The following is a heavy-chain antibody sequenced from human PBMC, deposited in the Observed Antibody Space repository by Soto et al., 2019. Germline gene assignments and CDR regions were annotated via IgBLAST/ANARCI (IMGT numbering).Heavy chain of an antibody. J-gene: IGHJ4*02. CDR2: IYWDDDK. CDR3: AHRGFVIGDFDY. Sequence: QITLKESGPTLVKPTQTLTLTCTFSGFSLSTKGVSEGWIRQPPGKALEWLALIYWDDDKRYSPSLKSRLTITKDTSKNQVVLTLTNMYPVDTATYYCAHRGFVIGDFDYWGQGTLVTVSS. V-gene: IGHV2-5*02. D-gene: IGHD3-10*01. CDR1: GFSLSTKGVS.